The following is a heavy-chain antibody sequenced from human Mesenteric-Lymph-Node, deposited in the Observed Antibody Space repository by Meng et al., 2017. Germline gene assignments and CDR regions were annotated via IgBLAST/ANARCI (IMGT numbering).Heavy chain of an antibody. CDR2: IPHRGSS. CDR3: VRERPRANVDASMDLIDY. J-gene: IGHJ4*02. Sequence: QVQRREPGPALVKQPGTLSLTCAGSGDSITNHNWWAWVRQPPGKGLEWIGEIPHRGSSAYNPSLKSRVTISVDTSKNQFSLKLSSVTAADTAVYYCVRERPRANVDASMDLIDYWGQGTLVTVSS. D-gene: IGHD4/OR15-4a*01. V-gene: IGHV4-4*03. CDR1: GDSITNHNW.